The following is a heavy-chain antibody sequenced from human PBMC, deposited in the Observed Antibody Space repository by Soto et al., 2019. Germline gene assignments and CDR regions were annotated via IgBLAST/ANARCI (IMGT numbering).Heavy chain of an antibody. CDR2: IYHSGST. Sequence: SETLSLTCAVSGGSISSSNWWSWVRQPPGKGLEWIGEIYHSGSTNYNPSLKSRVTISVDKSKNQFSLGLSSVTAADTAVYYCASLLQITMKVVIFDYWGQGTPVTVSS. CDR3: ASLLQITMKVVIFDY. J-gene: IGHJ4*02. CDR1: GGSISSSNW. D-gene: IGHD3-22*01. V-gene: IGHV4-4*02.